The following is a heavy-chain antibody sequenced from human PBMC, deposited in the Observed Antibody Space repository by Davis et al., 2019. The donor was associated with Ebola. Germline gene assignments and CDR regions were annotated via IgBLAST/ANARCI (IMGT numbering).Heavy chain of an antibody. J-gene: IGHJ5*02. CDR1: GGSIISSSSY. D-gene: IGHD3-3*01. CDR3: ARQGWSGYSLRHWIDP. CDR2: IYYSGIT. Sequence: SETLSLTCTVSGGSIISSSSYWVWLRQPPRKGLAWIGSIYYSGITYYNPSLKSRVTISVDTSKNQFALKLRSVTAADTAVHYCARQGWSGYSLRHWIDPWGRGTLVTVSS. V-gene: IGHV4-39*01.